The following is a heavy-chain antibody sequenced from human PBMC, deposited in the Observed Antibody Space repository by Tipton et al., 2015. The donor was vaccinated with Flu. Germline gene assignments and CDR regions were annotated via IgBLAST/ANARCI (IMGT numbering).Heavy chain of an antibody. V-gene: IGHV3-23*01. J-gene: IGHJ4*02. CDR1: GFTISRYG. CDR3: AKVIPELVAGLDY. Sequence: SLRLSCAVSGFTISRYGMSWVRPAPGKGLEWASGFSASARTTYFADSVKGRFTISRDNFKNTLYLQMNSVRAEDTAVYYCAKVIPELVAGLDYWGQGTLVTVSS. CDR2: FSASARTT. D-gene: IGHD6-19*01.